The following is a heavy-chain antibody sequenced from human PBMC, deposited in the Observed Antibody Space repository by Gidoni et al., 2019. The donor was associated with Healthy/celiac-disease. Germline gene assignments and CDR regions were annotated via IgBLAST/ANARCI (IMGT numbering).Heavy chain of an antibody. D-gene: IGHD1-26*01. Sequence: QVQLQQWGAGLLMPSETLSLTFAVYGGSFRGYYWSWTRQPPGKGLERIGDINHRGSTNYNPSLKSRVTISVDTSKNQFSLKLSSVTAADTAVYYCARGTAVGYFDYWGQGTLVTVSS. CDR2: INHRGST. J-gene: IGHJ4*02. V-gene: IGHV4-34*01. CDR1: GGSFRGYY. CDR3: ARGTAVGYFDY.